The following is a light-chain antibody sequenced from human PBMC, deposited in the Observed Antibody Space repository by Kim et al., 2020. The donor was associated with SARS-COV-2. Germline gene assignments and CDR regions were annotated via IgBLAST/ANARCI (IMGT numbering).Light chain of an antibody. CDR1: NIGSKS. Sequence: GKTARITCGGNNIGSKSVHWYQQKPGQAPVLVLYSDSDRPSGITERFSGSNSGNTATLTISRVEAGDEADYYCQVWDSSSDHPNVVFGGGTQLTVL. J-gene: IGLJ2*01. CDR2: SDS. V-gene: IGLV3-21*04. CDR3: QVWDSSSDHPNVV.